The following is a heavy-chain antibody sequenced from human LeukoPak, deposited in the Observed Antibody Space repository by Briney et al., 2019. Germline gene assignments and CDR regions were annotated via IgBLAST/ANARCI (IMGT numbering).Heavy chain of an antibody. CDR2: INPNSGGT. CDR1: GYTFAGHF. D-gene: IGHD3-10*01. Sequence: GASVKVSCTASGYTFAGHFMHWVRQAPGQGFEWMGWINPNSGGTNYAQKFQGRVTMTRDTSISTGYMEMSRLTYDDTAVYYCARDFGYYGSGSYNWGQGTLITVSS. J-gene: IGHJ4*02. CDR3: ARDFGYYGSGSYN. V-gene: IGHV1-2*02.